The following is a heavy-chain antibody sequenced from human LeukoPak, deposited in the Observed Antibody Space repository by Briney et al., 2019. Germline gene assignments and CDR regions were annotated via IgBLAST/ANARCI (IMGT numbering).Heavy chain of an antibody. CDR2: IWYDGSNK. Sequence: GGSLRLSCAASGFTFSNYGMHWVRQAPGKGLEWVAFIWYDGSNKYYADSVKGRFTISRDNSKNTLFLQMNSLRAEDTAVYYCSRDGYNSIDYWGQGTLGTVSS. J-gene: IGHJ4*02. CDR3: SRDGYNSIDY. CDR1: GFTFSNYG. V-gene: IGHV3-30*02. D-gene: IGHD1-1*01.